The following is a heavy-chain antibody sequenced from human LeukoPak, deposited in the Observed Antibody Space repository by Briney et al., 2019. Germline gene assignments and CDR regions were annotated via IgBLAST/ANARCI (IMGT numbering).Heavy chain of an antibody. CDR2: VHYSGCS. CDR3: ARVRPAGAWLDYFDY. V-gene: IGHV4-39*07. CDR1: GGSLSSSTYY. J-gene: IGHJ4*02. D-gene: IGHD6-19*01. Sequence: PSETLSLTCTVSGGSLSSSTYYWGWIRQSPGKGLEWIGSVHYSGCSYYNPSLKSRVTISLNTSKNQFSLKLSSVTAADTAVYFCARVRPAGAWLDYFDYWGQGTLVTVSS.